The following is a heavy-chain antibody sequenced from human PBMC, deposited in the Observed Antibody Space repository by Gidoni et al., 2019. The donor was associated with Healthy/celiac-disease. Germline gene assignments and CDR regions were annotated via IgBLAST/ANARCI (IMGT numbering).Heavy chain of an antibody. CDR3: ARDQIYGRVGATIDY. V-gene: IGHV3-48*02. D-gene: IGHD1-26*01. CDR2: ISSSSSTI. CDR1: GFPFSSYS. Sequence: ELQLVESGGGLVQPGGSLILSCAASGFPFSSYSMNWVRQAPGKGLEWVSYISSSSSTIYYADSVKGRFTISRDNAKNSLYLQMNSLRDEDTAVYYCARDQIYGRVGATIDYWGQGTLVTVSS. J-gene: IGHJ4*02.